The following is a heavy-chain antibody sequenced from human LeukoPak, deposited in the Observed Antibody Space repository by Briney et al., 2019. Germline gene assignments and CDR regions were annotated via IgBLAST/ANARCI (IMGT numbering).Heavy chain of an antibody. V-gene: IGHV1-69*13. CDR2: IIPIFGTA. CDR1: GGTFSSYA. CDR3: ASARYLDWLFFDY. J-gene: IGHJ4*02. Sequence: SVKVSCKASGGTFSSYAISWVRQAPGQGLEWMGGIIPIFGTANYAQKFQGRVTITADESTSTAYMELSSLRSEDTAVYYCASARYLDWLFFDYWGQGTLVTVSS. D-gene: IGHD3-9*01.